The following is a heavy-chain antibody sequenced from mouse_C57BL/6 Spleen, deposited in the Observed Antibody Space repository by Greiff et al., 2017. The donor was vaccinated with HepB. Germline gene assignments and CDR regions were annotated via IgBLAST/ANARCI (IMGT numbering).Heavy chain of an antibody. CDR2: IHPNSGST. CDR1: GYTFTSYW. D-gene: IGHD1-1*01. J-gene: IGHJ2*01. Sequence: VQLQQSGAELVKPGASVKLSCKASGYTFTSYWMHWVKQRPGQGLEWIGMIHPNSGSTNYNEKFKSKATLTVDKSSSTAYMQLSSLTSEDSAVYYCARSRDYYGSSSCDYWGQGTTLTVSS. V-gene: IGHV1-64*01. CDR3: ARSRDYYGSSSCDY.